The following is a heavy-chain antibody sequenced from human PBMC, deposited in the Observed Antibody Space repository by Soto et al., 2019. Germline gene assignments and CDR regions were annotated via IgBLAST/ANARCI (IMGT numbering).Heavy chain of an antibody. D-gene: IGHD6-6*01. CDR1: GYTFTNYG. Sequence: ASVKVSCKASGYTFTNYGISWGRQAPGQGLEWMGWISAYKGNTNYAQKFQGRVTMTTDTSTSTAYMELRSLRSDDTAVYYCASRSGQLPYYFDYWGQGTLVTVSS. CDR2: ISAYKGNT. V-gene: IGHV1-18*01. CDR3: ASRSGQLPYYFDY. J-gene: IGHJ4*02.